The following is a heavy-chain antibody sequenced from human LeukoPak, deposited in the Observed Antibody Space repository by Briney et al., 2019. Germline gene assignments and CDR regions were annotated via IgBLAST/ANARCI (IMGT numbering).Heavy chain of an antibody. D-gene: IGHD1-7*01. CDR3: ARDNGWNYADY. CDR1: GGSFSGYY. J-gene: IGHJ4*02. CDR2: INHSGST. Sequence: PSETLSLTCAVYGGSFSGYYWSWIRQPPGKGLEWIGEINHSGSTNYNPSLKSRVTISVDTSKNQFSLKLSSVTAADTAVYYCARDNGWNYADYWGQGTLVTVSS. V-gene: IGHV4-34*01.